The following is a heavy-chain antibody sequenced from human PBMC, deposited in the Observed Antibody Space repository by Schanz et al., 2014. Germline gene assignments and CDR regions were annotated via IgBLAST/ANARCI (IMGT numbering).Heavy chain of an antibody. Sequence: QVQLQESGPGLVKPSQTLSLTCTVSGGSIRSGTYYWSWIRQPAGKALECFGRVFPNGITNYNPSLKITVPISLTTPNNQFSLTLTSLTAADSAVYYCALDTTWRLDLWGRGTLVTVSS. V-gene: IGHV4-61*02. D-gene: IGHD1-1*01. J-gene: IGHJ2*01. CDR3: ALDTTWRLDL. CDR2: VFPNGIT. CDR1: GGSIRSGTYY.